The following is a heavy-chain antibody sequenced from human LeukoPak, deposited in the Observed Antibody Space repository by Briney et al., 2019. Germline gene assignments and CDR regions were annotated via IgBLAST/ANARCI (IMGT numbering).Heavy chain of an antibody. CDR2: INPNSGDT. Sequence: ASVKVSCKASGYTLTGYYMHWVRQAPRQGLEWMGWINPNSGDTNYAQKFQGRVTMTRDTSISTAYMELSRLRSDDTAVYYCARGNIVAVPAASVFDPWGQGTLVTVSS. D-gene: IGHD2-2*01. CDR3: ARGNIVAVPAASVFDP. J-gene: IGHJ5*02. V-gene: IGHV1-2*02. CDR1: GYTLTGYY.